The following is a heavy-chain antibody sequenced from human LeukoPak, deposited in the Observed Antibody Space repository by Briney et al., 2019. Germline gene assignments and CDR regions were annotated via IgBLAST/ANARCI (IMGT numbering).Heavy chain of an antibody. V-gene: IGHV1-69*13. D-gene: IGHD5-18*01. CDR2: IIPEFDEA. CDR1: GYTFTSYG. Sequence: GASVKVSCKASGYTFTSYGISWVRQAPGQGLEWVGTIIPEFDEAHYAQKLQGRVTISADDSATAAYMELRSLRSDDTAVYYCASGGVTVYSYGPDYWGQGTLVAVSS. CDR3: ASGGVTVYSYGPDY. J-gene: IGHJ4*01.